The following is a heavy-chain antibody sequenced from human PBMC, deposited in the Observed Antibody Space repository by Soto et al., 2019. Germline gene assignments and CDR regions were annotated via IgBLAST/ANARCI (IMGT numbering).Heavy chain of an antibody. CDR2: ISSSSSYI. D-gene: IGHD5-12*01. CDR1: GFTFSSYS. J-gene: IGHJ4*02. V-gene: IGHV3-21*01. Sequence: GGSLRLSCAASGFTFSSYSMNWVRQAPGKGLEWVSSISSSSSYIYYADSVKGRFTISRDNAKNSLYLQMNSLRAEDTAVYYCARDYNGYGTFDYWGQGTLVTVS. CDR3: ARDYNGYGTFDY.